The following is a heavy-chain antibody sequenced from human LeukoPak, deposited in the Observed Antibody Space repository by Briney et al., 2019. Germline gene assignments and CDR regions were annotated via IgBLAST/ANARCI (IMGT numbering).Heavy chain of an antibody. CDR1: GGSFSV. J-gene: IGHJ4*02. D-gene: IGHD1-26*01. CDR2: INHSGST. CDR3: ARGRRGYYFDY. Sequence: SETLSLTCAVYGGSFSVSWIRQPPGKGLEWIGEINHSGSTNYNSSLKSRVTISVDTSKNQFSLKLSSVTAADTAVYYCARGRRGYYFDYWGQGTLVTVSS. V-gene: IGHV4-34*01.